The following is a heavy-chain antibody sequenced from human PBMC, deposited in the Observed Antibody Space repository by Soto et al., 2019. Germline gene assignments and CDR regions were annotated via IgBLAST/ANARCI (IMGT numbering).Heavy chain of an antibody. CDR2: INWNGGST. D-gene: IGHD2-2*01. CDR1: GFTFDDYG. Sequence: EVQLVESGGGVVRPGGSLRLSCAASGFTFDDYGMSWVRQAPGKGLEWVSGINWNGGSTGYADSVKGRFTISRDNAKNSLYLQMNSLRAEDTALYHCARLGGGGSTSSYATFWGQGTLVTVSS. J-gene: IGHJ4*02. CDR3: ARLGGGGSTSSYATF. V-gene: IGHV3-20*01.